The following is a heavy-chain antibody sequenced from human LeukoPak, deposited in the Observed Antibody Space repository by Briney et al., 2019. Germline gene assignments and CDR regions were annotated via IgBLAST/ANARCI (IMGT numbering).Heavy chain of an antibody. V-gene: IGHV3-30*04. CDR1: GFTFSSYA. D-gene: IGHD5/OR15-5a*01. Sequence: PGGSLRLSCAASGFTFSSYAMHWVRQAPGKGLEWVAVISYDGSNKYYADSVKGRFTISRDNSKNTLYLQTNSLRTEDTAVYYCAKGPKQLLIRRSVWIYMDVWGKGTTVTISS. J-gene: IGHJ6*03. CDR3: AKGPKQLLIRRSVWIYMDV. CDR2: ISYDGSNK.